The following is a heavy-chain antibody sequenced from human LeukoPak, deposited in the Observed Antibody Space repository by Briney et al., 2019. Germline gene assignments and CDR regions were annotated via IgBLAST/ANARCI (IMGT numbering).Heavy chain of an antibody. CDR3: AKDLSAARFSFDVENWFDP. CDR2: ITGSCGST. D-gene: IGHD6-6*01. J-gene: IGHJ5*02. Sequence: GGSLRLSCAASGFTFSSYAMSWVRQAPGKGLGWGSGITGSCGSTYYADSVKGRFTISRDNSKNTLYLQMNSLRAEDTAVYYCAKDLSAARFSFDVENWFDPWGQGTLVTVSS. V-gene: IGHV3-23*01. CDR1: GFTFSSYA.